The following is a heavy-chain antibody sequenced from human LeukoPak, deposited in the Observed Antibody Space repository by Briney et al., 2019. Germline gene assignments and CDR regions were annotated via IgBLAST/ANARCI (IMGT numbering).Heavy chain of an antibody. CDR3: ARVGEEVVVPAAISDAFDI. CDR1: GYTFTGYY. V-gene: IGHV1-2*02. D-gene: IGHD2-2*02. Sequence: ASVKVSCRASGYTFTGYYMHWVRQAPGQGLEWMEWINPNSGGTNYAQKFQGRVTMTRDTSISTAYMELSRLRSDDTAVYYCARVGEEVVVPAAISDAFDIWGQGTMVTVSS. CDR2: INPNSGGT. J-gene: IGHJ3*02.